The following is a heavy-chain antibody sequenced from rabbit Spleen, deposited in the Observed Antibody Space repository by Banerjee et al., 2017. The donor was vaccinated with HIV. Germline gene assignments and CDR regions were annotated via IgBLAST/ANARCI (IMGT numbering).Heavy chain of an antibody. D-gene: IGHD4-1*01. CDR3: ARNANGGWDL. V-gene: IGHV1S45*01. CDR1: GLDFISSYW. CDR2: INTGSNNA. Sequence: QEQLEESGGDLVQPEGTLTLTCTASGLDFISSYWILWVRQAPGKGLEWIGYINTGSNNAHYASWPKGLFTISSDNAQNTVDLQMNSLTAADTATYFCARNANGGWDLWGQGTLVTVS. J-gene: IGHJ4*01.